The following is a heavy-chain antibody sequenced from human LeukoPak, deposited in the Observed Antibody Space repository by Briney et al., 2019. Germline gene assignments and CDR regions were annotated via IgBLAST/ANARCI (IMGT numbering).Heavy chain of an antibody. Sequence: GGSLRLSCAASGFTVINNYMTWVRQAPGKGLEWVSVIYSGGRTYYADSVKGRFTISRDNAKNTLYLQMDSLRVEDTAVYYCAGRWSFDYWGQGTLVTVSS. CDR1: GFTVINNY. CDR2: IYSGGRT. J-gene: IGHJ4*02. D-gene: IGHD2-15*01. CDR3: AGRWSFDY. V-gene: IGHV3-53*01.